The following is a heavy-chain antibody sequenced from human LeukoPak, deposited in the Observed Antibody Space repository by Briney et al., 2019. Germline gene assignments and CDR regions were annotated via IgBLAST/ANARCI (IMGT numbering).Heavy chain of an antibody. J-gene: IGHJ5*02. V-gene: IGHV3-21*01. D-gene: IGHD6-6*01. CDR2: ISSSSSYI. Sequence: GGSLRLSCAASGFTFSSYSMNWVRQAPGKGLEWVSSISSSSSYIYYADSVKGRFTISRDNAKNSLYLQMNSLRAEDTAVYYCARDGIAARPSWFDPWGQGTLVTVSS. CDR3: ARDGIAARPSWFDP. CDR1: GFTFSSYS.